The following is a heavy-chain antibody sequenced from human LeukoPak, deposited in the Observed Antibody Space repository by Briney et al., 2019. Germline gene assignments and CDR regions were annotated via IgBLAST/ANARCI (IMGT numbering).Heavy chain of an antibody. J-gene: IGHJ4*02. V-gene: IGHV4-4*07. CDR1: GGSISSYY. Sequence: PSETLSLTCTVSGGSISSYYWSWIRQPAGKGLEWIGRIYNSGNTNYNPSLKSRVTMSVDTSSNQFSLRLSSVTAADTAVYYCARFSCSGGTCSPEDYWGQGTLVTVSS. D-gene: IGHD2-15*01. CDR2: IYNSGNT. CDR3: ARFSCSGGTCSPEDY.